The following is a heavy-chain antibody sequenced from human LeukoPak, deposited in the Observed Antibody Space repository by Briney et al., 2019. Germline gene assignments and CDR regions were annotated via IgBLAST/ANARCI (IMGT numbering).Heavy chain of an antibody. D-gene: IGHD2-21*02. J-gene: IGHJ5*01. CDR1: GFTFSSYG. CDR3: AEAAQIMVVTAIPDS. V-gene: IGHV3-30*18. Sequence: PGGSLRLSCAASGFTFSSYGMHWVRQAPGRGLEWLAIISYNGGFRYYADSVKGRFTVSRDNSKNTLYLHMNTVRADDTAVYYCAEAAQIMVVTAIPDSWGQGALVTVSS. CDR2: ISYNGGFR.